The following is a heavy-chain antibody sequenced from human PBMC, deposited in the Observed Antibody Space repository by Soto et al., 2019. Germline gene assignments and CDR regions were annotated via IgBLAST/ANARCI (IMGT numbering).Heavy chain of an antibody. CDR3: AKLRQGLSRFDY. V-gene: IGHV3-23*01. CDR2: ISGSGGST. J-gene: IGHJ4*02. Sequence: GGSLRLSCAASGFTFSSYAMSWVRQAPGKGLEWVSAISGSGGSTYYADSVKGRFTISRDNSKDTLYLQMNSLRAEDTAVYYCAKLRQGLSRFDYWGQGTLVTVSS. CDR1: GFTFSSYA.